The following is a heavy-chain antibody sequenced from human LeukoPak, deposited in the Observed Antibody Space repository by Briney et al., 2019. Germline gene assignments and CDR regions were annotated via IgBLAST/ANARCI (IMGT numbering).Heavy chain of an antibody. CDR1: GGSFSGYY. CDR2: INHSGST. D-gene: IGHD5-24*01. J-gene: IGHJ4*02. CDR3: AGGRWLQSDY. V-gene: IGHV4-34*01. Sequence: PSETLSLTCAVYGGSFSGYYWSWIRQPPGKGLEWIGEINHSGSTNYNPSLKSRVTISVDTSKNQFSLKLSSVTAAGTAVYYCAGGRWLQSDYWGQGTLVTVSS.